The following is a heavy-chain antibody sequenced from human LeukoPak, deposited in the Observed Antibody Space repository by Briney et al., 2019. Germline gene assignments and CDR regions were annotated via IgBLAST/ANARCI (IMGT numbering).Heavy chain of an antibody. J-gene: IGHJ4*02. D-gene: IGHD1-26*01. V-gene: IGHV1-18*01. CDR2: ISTYNGNT. Sequence: ASVKVSCKPSGYSFTSYVISRVRQAPGQGLEWMGWISTYNGNTNYAQKIQGRVTMTTDTSTSTAYMELRSLRSDDTAIYYCARGRIGSYFLSWGPGTLVTVSS. CDR3: ARGRIGSYFLS. CDR1: GYSFTSYV.